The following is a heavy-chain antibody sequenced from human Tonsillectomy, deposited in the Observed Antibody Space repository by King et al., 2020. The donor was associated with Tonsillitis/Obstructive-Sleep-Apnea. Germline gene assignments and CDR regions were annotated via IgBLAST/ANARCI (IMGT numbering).Heavy chain of an antibody. Sequence: VQLVESGAEVKKPGESLKLYCEGSGYNFTNYYIAWVRQMPGKGLEWMGIVYPGDSDARYSPSFQAQVTISADKSISTAYLQWSSLKASDTAMYYCARLQSTSGTFDYWGQGTLVTVSS. J-gene: IGHJ4*02. D-gene: IGHD1-1*01. CDR3: ARLQSTSGTFDY. CDR2: VYPGDSDA. CDR1: GYNFTNYY. V-gene: IGHV5-51*01.